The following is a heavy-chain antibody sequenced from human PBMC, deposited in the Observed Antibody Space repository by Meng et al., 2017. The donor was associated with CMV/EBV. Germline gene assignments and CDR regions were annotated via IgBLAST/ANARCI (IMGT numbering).Heavy chain of an antibody. J-gene: IGHJ4*02. Sequence: GESLKISCAASGFTFSSYAMHWVRQAPGKGLEWVAVISYDGSNKYYADSVKGRFTISRDNSKNTLYLQMNSLRAEDTAVYYCAKVGERRGYSGFHDYWGQGTQVTVSS. V-gene: IGHV3-30-3*01. CDR3: AKVGERRGYSGFHDY. D-gene: IGHD5-12*01. CDR2: ISYDGSNK. CDR1: GFTFSSYA.